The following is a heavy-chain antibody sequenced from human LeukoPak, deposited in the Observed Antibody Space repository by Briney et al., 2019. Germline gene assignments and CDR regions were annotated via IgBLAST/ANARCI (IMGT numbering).Heavy chain of an antibody. V-gene: IGHV1-8*01. CDR2: MNPNSGNT. Sequence: ASVKVSCKASGYTFTSYDINWVRQATGQGLEWMGWMNPNSGNTGYAQKFQGRVTMTRNTSISTAYMELSSLRSKDTAVYYCARVVSMGVAATGYWGQGTLVTVSS. CDR3: ARVVSMGVAATGY. J-gene: IGHJ4*02. D-gene: IGHD2-15*01. CDR1: GYTFTSYD.